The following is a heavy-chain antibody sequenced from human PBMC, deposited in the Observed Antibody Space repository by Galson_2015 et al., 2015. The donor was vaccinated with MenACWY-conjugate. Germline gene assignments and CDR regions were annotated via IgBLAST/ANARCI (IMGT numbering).Heavy chain of an antibody. J-gene: IGHJ4*02. D-gene: IGHD3-10*01. V-gene: IGHV3-7*01. Sequence: SLRLSCAASGFTFSNFWMNWVRQAPGEGLEWVASIKQDGSEKYLVDSVKGRFTISRDNAKNSLFLQMNSLRAEDTAVYYCARERWVRGEFFDHWGQGTLVTVSS. CDR3: ARERWVRGEFFDH. CDR1: GFTFSNFW. CDR2: IKQDGSEK.